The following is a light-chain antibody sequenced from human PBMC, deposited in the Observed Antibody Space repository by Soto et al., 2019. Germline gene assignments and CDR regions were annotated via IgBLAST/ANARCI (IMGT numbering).Light chain of an antibody. Sequence: DIQMTQSPSSLSASVGDRLTITCRASQSISTYLHWYQQKPGKAPNLLIYAASTLQSGVPSRFSGSGAGTDVTLTISSLQPEDFATYFCQHGYSTNRTFGGGTQVDIK. V-gene: IGKV1-39*01. CDR2: AAS. CDR1: QSISTY. CDR3: QHGYSTNRT. J-gene: IGKJ4*01.